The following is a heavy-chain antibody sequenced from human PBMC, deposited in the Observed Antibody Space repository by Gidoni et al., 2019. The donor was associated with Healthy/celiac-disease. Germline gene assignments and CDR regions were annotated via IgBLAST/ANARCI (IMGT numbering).Heavy chain of an antibody. D-gene: IGHD3-10*01. CDR1: RGSFSGYY. V-gene: IGHV4-34*01. Sequence: QVQLQQWGAGLLKPSETLSRTCAVDRGSFSGYYWSWIRQPPGKVREWIGEINHSGSTNYNPSLKRRVTISVDTSKNQFSLKLSSVTAADTAVYYCARVVRGVIPFDPWGQGTLVTVSS. J-gene: IGHJ5*02. CDR2: INHSGST. CDR3: ARVVRGVIPFDP.